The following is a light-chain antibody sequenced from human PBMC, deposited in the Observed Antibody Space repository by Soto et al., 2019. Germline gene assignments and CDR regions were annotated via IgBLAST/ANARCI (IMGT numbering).Light chain of an antibody. CDR3: QQLNNWPLT. CDR1: QSVRSD. CDR2: DAS. V-gene: IGKV3-11*01. Sequence: EIVLTQSPATRSLSPGERATLSCRASQSVRSDLAWYQQKPGQAPRLLIYDASRRATGIPARFSGSGSGIDFTLTISSLEPEDFAVYYCQQLNNWPLTFGGGTKVEIK. J-gene: IGKJ4*01.